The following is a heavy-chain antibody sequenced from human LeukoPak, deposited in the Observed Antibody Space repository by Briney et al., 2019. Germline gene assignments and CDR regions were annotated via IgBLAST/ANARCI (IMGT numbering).Heavy chain of an antibody. Sequence: SQTLSLTCALSGDSFSSNSAAWNWLRQSPSRGLEWLGRTYYTSKSYTDYALSVKSRITINPDTSKNQFSLHLNSVTPEDTAVYYCARDTPLAYCSGGNCYYGAFDFWGQGTMVTVSS. CDR2: TYYTSKSYT. CDR3: ARDTPLAYCSGGNCYYGAFDF. CDR1: GDSFSSNSAA. V-gene: IGHV6-1*01. D-gene: IGHD2-15*01. J-gene: IGHJ3*01.